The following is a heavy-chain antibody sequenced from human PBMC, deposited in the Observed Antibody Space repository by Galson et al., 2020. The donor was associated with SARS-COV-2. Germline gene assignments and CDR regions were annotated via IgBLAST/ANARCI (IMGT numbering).Heavy chain of an antibody. D-gene: IGHD3-10*01. CDR1: GFTFGSYS. V-gene: IGHV3-30*18. Sequence: GGSLTLSCVASGFTFGSYSLHWVRQPPGKGLEWVAIISHDGKNQHYAVSVKGRFSISRDDSKNMVYLQVNSLRPEDTAVYYCAKGGYASGCYFWFDSWGQGIQVTVSS. CDR3: AKGGYASGCYFWFDS. J-gene: IGHJ5*01. CDR2: ISHDGKNQ.